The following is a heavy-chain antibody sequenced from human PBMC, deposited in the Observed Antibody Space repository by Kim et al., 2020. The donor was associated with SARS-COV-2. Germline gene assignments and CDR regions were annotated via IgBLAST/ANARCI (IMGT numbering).Heavy chain of an antibody. D-gene: IGHD2-15*01. Sequence: VKGRFTIPRDNPKNTLYLQMNSRRAEDTAVYYCAKVRGSYCSGGSCYSDYWGQGTLVTVSS. V-gene: IGHV3-23*01. CDR3: AKVRGSYCSGGSCYSDY. J-gene: IGHJ4*02.